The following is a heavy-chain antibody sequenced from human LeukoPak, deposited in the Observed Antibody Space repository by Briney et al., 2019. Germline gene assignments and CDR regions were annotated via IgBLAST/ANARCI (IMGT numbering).Heavy chain of an antibody. J-gene: IGHJ4*02. CDR1: GGSISSSSYY. Sequence: SETLSLTCTVSGGSISSSSYYWGWIRQPPGKGLEWIGSIYYSGSTYYNPSLKSRVTISVDTSKNQFSLKLSSVTAADTAVYYCARAGGIVEATWLFDYWGQGTLVTVSS. D-gene: IGHD1-26*01. V-gene: IGHV4-39*07. CDR3: ARAGGIVEATWLFDY. CDR2: IYYSGST.